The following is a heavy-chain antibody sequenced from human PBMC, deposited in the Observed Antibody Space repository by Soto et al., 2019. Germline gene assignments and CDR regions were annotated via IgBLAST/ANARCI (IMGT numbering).Heavy chain of an antibody. Sequence: ASVKVSCKSSGYIFANYPMQWVRQAPGQGLEWMGWINPGNGNTKYSKKFQGRATITRDTSANTIYMELSSLTSKDTAMYYCARVVRHFPGSGDHWFDPCGQGPLVTVYS. D-gene: IGHD3-10*01. CDR3: ARVVRHFPGSGDHWFDP. V-gene: IGHV1-3*01. CDR2: INPGNGNT. J-gene: IGHJ5*02. CDR1: GYIFANYP.